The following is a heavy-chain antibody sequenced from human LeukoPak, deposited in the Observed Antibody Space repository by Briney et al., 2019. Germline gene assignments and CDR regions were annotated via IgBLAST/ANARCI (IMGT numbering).Heavy chain of an antibody. CDR1: GFTFSSYS. CDR3: ARRGHTYYYDSSGYYGGNWFDP. V-gene: IGHV4-34*01. J-gene: IGHJ5*02. D-gene: IGHD3-22*01. Sequence: GSLRLSCAASGFTFSSYSMNWVRQPPGKGLEWIGEINHSGSTNYNPSLKSRVTISVDTSKNQFSLKLSSVTAADTAVYYCARRGHTYYYDSSGYYGGNWFDPWGQGTLVTVSS. CDR2: INHSGST.